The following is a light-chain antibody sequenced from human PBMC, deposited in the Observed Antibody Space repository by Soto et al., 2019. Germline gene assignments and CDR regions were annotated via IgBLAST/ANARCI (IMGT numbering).Light chain of an antibody. CDR1: QSVSNK. V-gene: IGKV3-15*01. Sequence: EIVMTQSPATLSVSPGERAPLSCRASQSVSNKLAWYQQKPVQGPRLLIYGASTRASGIPVRFSGSGSETEFPLTINSLQSENLAIYYCQQYNDWNTITFGQGTKVEI. J-gene: IGKJ1*01. CDR2: GAS. CDR3: QQYNDWNTIT.